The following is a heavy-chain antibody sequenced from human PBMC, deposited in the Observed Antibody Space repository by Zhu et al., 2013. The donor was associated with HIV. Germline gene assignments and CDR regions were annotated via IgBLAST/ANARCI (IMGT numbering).Heavy chain of an antibody. J-gene: IGHJ4*02. CDR1: GYNFNTYG. CDR3: ARGGIAVAGTTDY. CDR2: INTSNGDT. Sequence: QVQLLQSGTEVKKPGASVKVSCKASGYNFNTYGISWVRQAPGQGLRWMGWINTSNGDTEYAEELQGRLTMTRDTSINTYYMELSSLTSDDTATYYCARGGIAVAGTTDYWGQGTLVTVSS. D-gene: IGHD6-19*01. V-gene: IGHV1-18*01.